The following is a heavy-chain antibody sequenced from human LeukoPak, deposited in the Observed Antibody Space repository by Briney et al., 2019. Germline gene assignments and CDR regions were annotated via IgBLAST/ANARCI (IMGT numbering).Heavy chain of an antibody. CDR1: GFTVSSNY. D-gene: IGHD3-9*01. CDR3: ARDSYDILTGYYRIFDY. V-gene: IGHV3-66*01. J-gene: IGHJ4*02. CDR2: IYSGGST. Sequence: PGGSLRLSCAASGFTVSSNYMSWVRQAPGKGLEWVSVIYSGGSTYYADSVKGRFTISRDNSKNTLYLQMNSLRAEDTAVYYCARDSYDILTGYYRIFDYWGQGTLVTVSS.